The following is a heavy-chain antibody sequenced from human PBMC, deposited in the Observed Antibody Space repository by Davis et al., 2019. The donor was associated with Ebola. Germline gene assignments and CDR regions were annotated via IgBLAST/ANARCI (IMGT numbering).Heavy chain of an antibody. D-gene: IGHD4-17*01. J-gene: IGHJ2*01. CDR3: ATMTTDWYFDL. CDR2: MYIGGNT. CDR1: GFTVSSNF. V-gene: IGHV3-53*01. Sequence: PGGSLRLSCAAPGFTVSSNFMSWVRQAPGKGLEWVSVMYIGGNTYYADSVKGRFTISRDNSKNTLYLQMNSLRVEDTAVYYCATMTTDWYFDLWGRGTLVPVSS.